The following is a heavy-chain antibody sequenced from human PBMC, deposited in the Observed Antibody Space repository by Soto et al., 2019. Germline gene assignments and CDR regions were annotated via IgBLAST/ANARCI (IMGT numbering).Heavy chain of an antibody. J-gene: IGHJ6*02. CDR2: IIPIFGTA. V-gene: IGHV1-69*13. Sequence: SVKVSCKASRGTFSSYAISWVRQAPGQGLEWMGGIIPIFGTANYAQKFQGRVTITADESTSTAYMELSSLRSEDTAVYYCARDQWDSSGWYRVHYYYGMDVWGQGTTVTVSS. D-gene: IGHD6-19*01. CDR1: RGTFSSYA. CDR3: ARDQWDSSGWYRVHYYYGMDV.